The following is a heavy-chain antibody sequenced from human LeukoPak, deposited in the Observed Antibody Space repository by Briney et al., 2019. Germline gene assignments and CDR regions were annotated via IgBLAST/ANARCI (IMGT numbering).Heavy chain of an antibody. Sequence: GGSLRLSCAASGFSFSHYALHWVRQAPGKGLEWLAFISYDGNVKYYADSVKGRSTVSRDDSKITLYLQMNSLRTEDTALYYCARDFSTKYSQDYWGQGTLVTVSS. D-gene: IGHD1-26*01. CDR1: GFSFSHYA. J-gene: IGHJ4*02. CDR3: ARDFSTKYSQDY. CDR2: ISYDGNVK. V-gene: IGHV3-30-3*01.